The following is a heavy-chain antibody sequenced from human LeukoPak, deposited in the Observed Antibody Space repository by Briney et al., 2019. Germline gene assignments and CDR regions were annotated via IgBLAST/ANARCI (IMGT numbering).Heavy chain of an antibody. CDR2: ISWNSGSI. D-gene: IGHD6-13*01. Sequence: PGGSLRLSCAASGFTFDDYAMHWVRQAPGKGLEWVSGISWNSGSIGYADSVKGRFTISRDNAKNSLYLQMNSLRAEDTALYYCAKSEKSIAAAGDFDYWGQGTLVTVSS. J-gene: IGHJ4*02. CDR1: GFTFDDYA. V-gene: IGHV3-9*01. CDR3: AKSEKSIAAAGDFDY.